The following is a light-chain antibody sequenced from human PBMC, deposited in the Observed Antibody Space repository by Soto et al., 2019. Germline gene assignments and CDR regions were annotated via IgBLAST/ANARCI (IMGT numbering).Light chain of an antibody. J-gene: IGKJ1*01. CDR1: HSVSSS. CDR3: QQYNNWPRT. Sequence: EIGFTQSPAALFVSPGERATLSFRASHSVSSSLAWYHQKPGQAPRLLIYGASTRATGIPARFSGSGSGTEFTLTINSLQSEDFAVYYCQQYNNWPRTFGQGTKVDIK. CDR2: GAS. V-gene: IGKV3-15*01.